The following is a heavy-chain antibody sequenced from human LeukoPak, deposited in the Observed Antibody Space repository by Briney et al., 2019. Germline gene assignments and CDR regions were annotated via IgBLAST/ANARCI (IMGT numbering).Heavy chain of an antibody. V-gene: IGHV3-7*01. CDR3: ARDSAATDFDY. CDR1: GFTFSTYW. J-gene: IGHJ4*02. CDR2: IKEDGSEK. D-gene: IGHD2-15*01. Sequence: GGSLRLSCAASGFTFSTYWMTWVRQAPGKGLEWVANIKEDGSEKFYVDSVKGRFTISRDNAKNLLYLQMNGLRAEDTAVYYCARDSAATDFDYWGQGTLVTVSS.